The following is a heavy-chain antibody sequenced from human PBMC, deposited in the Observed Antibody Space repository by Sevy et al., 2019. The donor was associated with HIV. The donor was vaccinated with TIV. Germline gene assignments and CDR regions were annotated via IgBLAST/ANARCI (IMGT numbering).Heavy chain of an antibody. CDR3: ARRNDFAI. CDR2: VYYAGGT. Sequence: SETLSLTCTVSGGSINSDHWNWIRQPPGKGLEWIGYVYYAGGTNYNPSLKNRVTISVDRTKNQFSLKLTSVTAADTAVYYCARRNDFAIWGQGTMVTLSS. J-gene: IGHJ3*02. V-gene: IGHV4-59*08. CDR1: GGSINSDH.